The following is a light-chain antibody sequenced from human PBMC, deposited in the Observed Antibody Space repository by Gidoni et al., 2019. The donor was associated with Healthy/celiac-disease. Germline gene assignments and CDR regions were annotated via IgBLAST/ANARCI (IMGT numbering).Light chain of an antibody. J-gene: IGKJ1*01. V-gene: IGKV1-5*01. CDR3: QQYNSYSST. CDR1: QSISSW. Sequence: DIHMTQSPSTLSASVGDRVTITGRASQSISSWLAWYQQKPGKAPKLLIYDASSLESGVPSRFSGSGSGTEFTLTISSLQPDDFATYYCQQYNSYSSTFGQGTKVEIK. CDR2: DAS.